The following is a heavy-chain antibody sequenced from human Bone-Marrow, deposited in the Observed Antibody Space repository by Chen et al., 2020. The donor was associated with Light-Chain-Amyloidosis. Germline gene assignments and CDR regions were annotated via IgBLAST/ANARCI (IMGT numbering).Heavy chain of an antibody. CDR3: AKDISYDDILPGYPADAFDI. D-gene: IGHD3-9*01. V-gene: IGHV3-23*04. J-gene: IGHJ3*02. CDR1: GFAFSSYA. CDR2: IIGIGVSR. Sequence: EVQLVESGGGLLQRGGSLRLSCAASGFAFSSYAMSWVRQAPGKGLEWVSTIIGIGVSRYYGDSVKGRLTISRDNSKNALFLQMNSLRAEDTAVYYCAKDISYDDILPGYPADAFDIWGQGTMVTVSS.